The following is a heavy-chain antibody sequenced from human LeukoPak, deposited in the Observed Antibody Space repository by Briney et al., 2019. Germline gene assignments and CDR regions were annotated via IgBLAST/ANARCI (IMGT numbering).Heavy chain of an antibody. J-gene: IGHJ3*02. CDR2: ISGSGGST. CDR1: GFTFSSYT. Sequence: PGGSLRLSCAASGFTFSSYTMSWVRQAPGKGLEWVSAISGSGGSTYYADSVKGRFTISRDNSKNTLYLQMNSLRAEDTAVYYCAKVWMDYDTVDAFDIWGQGTMVTVSS. V-gene: IGHV3-23*01. D-gene: IGHD3-22*01. CDR3: AKVWMDYDTVDAFDI.